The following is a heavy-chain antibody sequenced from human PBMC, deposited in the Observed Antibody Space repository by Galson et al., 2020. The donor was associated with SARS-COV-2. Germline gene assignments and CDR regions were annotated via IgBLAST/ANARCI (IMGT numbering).Heavy chain of an antibody. J-gene: IGHJ4*01. Sequence: GGSLRLSCAASGFTFSTYSMNWVRQAPGKGLEWVSYISSSSSNIYYADSVKGRFTIFRDNAENSLFLQMNSLRVDDTAVYYCARERSYYFDYWGQGTLVTVSS. CDR2: ISSSSSNI. CDR1: GFTFSTYS. CDR3: ARERSYYFDY. V-gene: IGHV3-48*04.